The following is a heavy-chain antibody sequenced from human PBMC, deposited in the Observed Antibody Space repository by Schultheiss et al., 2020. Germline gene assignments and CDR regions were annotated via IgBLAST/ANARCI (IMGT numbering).Heavy chain of an antibody. CDR2: ISWNSGSI. CDR1: GFTFDDYA. CDR3: AKDSGRLQIGYYYYGMDV. D-gene: IGHD1-26*01. Sequence: GGSLRLSCAASGFTFDDYAMHWVRQAPGKGLEWVSGISWNSGSIGYADSVKGRFTISRDNAKNSLYLQMNSLRAEDTALYYCAKDSGRLQIGYYYYGMDVWGQGTTDTVPS. V-gene: IGHV3-9*01. J-gene: IGHJ6*02.